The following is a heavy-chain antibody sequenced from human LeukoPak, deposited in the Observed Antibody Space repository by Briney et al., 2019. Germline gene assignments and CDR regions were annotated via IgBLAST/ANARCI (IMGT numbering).Heavy chain of an antibody. V-gene: IGHV1-69*05. D-gene: IGHD3-10*01. Sequence: SVKVSCKASGGTFSSYAISWVRQAPGQGLEWMGGIIPIFGTANYAQKFQGRVTITTDESTSTAYMELSSLRSEDTAVYYCARDMYYYGSGSYYNFYCFDYWGQGTLVTVSS. CDR1: GGTFSSYA. J-gene: IGHJ4*02. CDR3: ARDMYYYGSGSYYNFYCFDY. CDR2: IIPIFGTA.